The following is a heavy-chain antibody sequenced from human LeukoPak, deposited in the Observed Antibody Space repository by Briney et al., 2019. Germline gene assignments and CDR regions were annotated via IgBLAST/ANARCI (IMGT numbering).Heavy chain of an antibody. J-gene: IGHJ4*02. CDR2: IIPIFGTA. D-gene: IGHD3-22*01. CDR3: ARGSSGSNINFDY. Sequence: SVKVSCKASGGTFSSYAISWVRQAPGQGLEWMGRIIPIFGTANYAQKFQGRVTITTDESTSTAYMELSSLRSKDTAVYYCARGSSGSNINFDYWGQGTLVTVSS. CDR1: GGTFSSYA. V-gene: IGHV1-69*05.